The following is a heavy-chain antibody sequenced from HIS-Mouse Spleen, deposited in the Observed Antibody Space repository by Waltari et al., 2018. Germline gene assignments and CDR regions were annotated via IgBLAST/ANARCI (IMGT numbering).Heavy chain of an antibody. V-gene: IGHV4-39*07. CDR1: GGSISSSSYY. CDR2: IYYSGRN. J-gene: IGHJ3*02. CDR3: ARAPTGFLEWFDAFDI. D-gene: IGHD3-3*01. Sequence: QLQLQESGPGLVKPSETLSLTCTVSGGSISSSSYYWGWIRQPPGKGLEWIGSIYYSGRNYYNPAIKSRVTISGDTAKNQFSLKLSSVTAADTAVYYCARAPTGFLEWFDAFDIWGQGTMVTVSS.